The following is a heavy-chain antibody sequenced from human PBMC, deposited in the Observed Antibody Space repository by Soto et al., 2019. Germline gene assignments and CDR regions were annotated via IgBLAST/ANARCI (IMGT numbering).Heavy chain of an antibody. D-gene: IGHD6-19*01. V-gene: IGHV1-18*04. Sequence: AAVKVSCKASGYTFTMYCITCVLQSPVQWLEWMGWINTYNGNTNYARKLQGRITMAKDTSTSTAYMELRSLRSDDTAVYYCARGDIAVADDYYYYGLDVWGQGTTVTVSS. CDR2: INTYNGNT. J-gene: IGHJ6*02. CDR1: GYTFTMYC. CDR3: ARGDIAVADDYYYYGLDV.